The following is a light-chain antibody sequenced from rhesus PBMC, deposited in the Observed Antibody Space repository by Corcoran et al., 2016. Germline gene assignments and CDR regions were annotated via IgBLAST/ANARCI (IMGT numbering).Light chain of an antibody. V-gene: IGKV1-32*01. CDR2: YAN. J-gene: IGKJ2*01. Sequence: DIQMTQSPSSLSASVGDRVTITCRASQGISSYLNWYQQKPGKAPKLLNYYANRLESGVPSRFSGSGSGTEFTLTISSLQPEDFATYYCQQYNSLPYRFGQGTKVEIK. CDR3: QQYNSLPYR. CDR1: QGISSY.